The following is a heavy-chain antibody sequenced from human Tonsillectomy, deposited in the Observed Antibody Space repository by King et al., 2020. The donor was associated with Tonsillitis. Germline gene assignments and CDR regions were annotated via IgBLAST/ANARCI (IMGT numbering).Heavy chain of an antibody. CDR2: IRTKPNRYAT. D-gene: IGHD6-13*01. CDR3: TRRLNITAAGADFYYGMDV. Sequence: VQLVESGGGLVQPGGSLKLSCAASGFTFSGSALHWVRQASGKGLEWVGRIRTKPNRYATAYAASVKGRFTISRDDSKNTAYLQMNSLKTEDTAVYYCTRRLNITAAGADFYYGMDVWGQGTTVTVSS. CDR1: GFTFSGSA. V-gene: IGHV3-73*02. J-gene: IGHJ6*02.